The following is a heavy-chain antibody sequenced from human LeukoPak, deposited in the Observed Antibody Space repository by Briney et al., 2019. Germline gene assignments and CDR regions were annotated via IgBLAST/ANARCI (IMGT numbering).Heavy chain of an antibody. D-gene: IGHD6-13*01. J-gene: IGHJ5*02. Sequence: GGSLTLSRAASRFTFSSYWMSWVRHAPGKGLEWVANIKQDGSEKYYVDSVKGRFTISRDNAKNSLYLQMNSLRAEDTAVYYCARAYSSSWYDWFDPWGQGTLVTVSS. V-gene: IGHV3-7*01. CDR1: RFTFSSYW. CDR2: IKQDGSEK. CDR3: ARAYSSSWYDWFDP.